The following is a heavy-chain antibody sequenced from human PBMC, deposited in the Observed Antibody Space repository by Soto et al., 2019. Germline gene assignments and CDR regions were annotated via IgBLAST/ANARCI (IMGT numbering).Heavy chain of an antibody. J-gene: IGHJ5*02. V-gene: IGHV3-33*01. D-gene: IGHD3-9*01. Sequence: GGSLRLSCAASGFTFSSYGMHWVRQAPGKGLEWVAVIWYDGSNKYYADSVKGRFTISRDNSKNTLYLQMNSLRAEDTAVYYCARDLSYYDILTGYYLAEKDGFDPWGQGTLVTVSS. CDR2: IWYDGSNK. CDR3: ARDLSYYDILTGYYLAEKDGFDP. CDR1: GFTFSSYG.